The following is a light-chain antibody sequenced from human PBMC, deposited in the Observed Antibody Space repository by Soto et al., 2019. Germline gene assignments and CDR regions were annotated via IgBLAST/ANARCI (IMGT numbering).Light chain of an antibody. CDR1: SSDIGGYNA. Sequence: HSVWTQPASVSGSPGQAITIACPGTSSDIGGYNAVSWYQHHPGKAPKLIIYEVTRPPAGISDRFSASKSGNTASLTISGLQAEDEADYYCNSFRVNHLYVFGTGTKVTVX. CDR2: EVT. J-gene: IGLJ1*01. CDR3: NSFRVNHLYV. V-gene: IGLV2-14*01.